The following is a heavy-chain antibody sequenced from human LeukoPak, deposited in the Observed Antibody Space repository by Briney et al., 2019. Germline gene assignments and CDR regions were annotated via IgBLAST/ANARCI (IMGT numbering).Heavy chain of an antibody. V-gene: IGHV3-21*01. CDR3: ARERRLAAAGTRVDAFDI. Sequence: GGSLRLSCVASGFTFSSYSMNWVRQAPGKGLEWVSSISSSSSYIYYADSVKGRFTISRDNAKNSLYLQMNSLRAEDTAVYYCARERRLAAAGTRVDAFDIWGQGTMVTVSS. D-gene: IGHD6-13*01. CDR2: ISSSSSYI. J-gene: IGHJ3*02. CDR1: GFTFSSYS.